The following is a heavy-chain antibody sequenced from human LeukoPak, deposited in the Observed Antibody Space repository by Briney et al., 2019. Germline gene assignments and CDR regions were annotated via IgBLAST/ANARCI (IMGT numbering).Heavy chain of an antibody. Sequence: GGSLRLSCAVSGFNLNSYTMTWVRQAPGKGLEWVSSFTSPTGSTHYADSVKGRFTISRDNAKNSLYLQMNSLRAEDTAVYYCARVNPYYFDYWGQGTLVTVSS. V-gene: IGHV3-21*01. CDR3: ARVNPYYFDY. CDR1: GFNLNSYT. J-gene: IGHJ4*02. CDR2: FTSPTGST.